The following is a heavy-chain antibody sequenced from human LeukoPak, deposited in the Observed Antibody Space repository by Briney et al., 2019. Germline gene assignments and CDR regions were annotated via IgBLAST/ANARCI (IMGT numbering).Heavy chain of an antibody. Sequence: GGSLRLSCAASGFTFSSYAMSWVRQAPGKGLEWVSGMRDGGGSTYYADSVKGRFTISRDNSKNTLYLQMNSLRAEDTAVYYCAKPTYCGGDCYTQPFDYWGQGTLVTVSS. V-gene: IGHV3-23*01. D-gene: IGHD2-21*02. CDR1: GFTFSSYA. J-gene: IGHJ4*02. CDR2: MRDGGGST. CDR3: AKPTYCGGDCYTQPFDY.